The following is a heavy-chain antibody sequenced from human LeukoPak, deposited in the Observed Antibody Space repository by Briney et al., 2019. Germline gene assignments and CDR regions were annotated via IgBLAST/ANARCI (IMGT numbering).Heavy chain of an antibody. CDR1: GGSISSYY. V-gene: IGHV4-59*01. CDR2: IYYSGST. D-gene: IGHD6-19*01. J-gene: IGHJ4*02. Sequence: SETLSLTCTVSGGSISSYYWSWIRQPPGKGLEWIGYIYYSGSTNYNPSLKSRVTISVDTSKNQFSLKLSSVTAADTAVYYCASIAVAGTVEEVWGQGTLVTVSS. CDR3: ASIAVAGTVEEV.